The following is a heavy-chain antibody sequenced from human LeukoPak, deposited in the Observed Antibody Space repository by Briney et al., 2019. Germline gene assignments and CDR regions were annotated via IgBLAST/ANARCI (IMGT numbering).Heavy chain of an antibody. D-gene: IGHD6-19*01. CDR3: AKAYSSGWYGCFDY. V-gene: IGHV3-43*01. Sequence: SGGSLRLSCAASGFTFDDYTMHWVRQAPGKGLGWVSLISWDGGSTYYADSVKGRFTISRDNSKNYLFLQMNSLRTEDTALYYCAKAYSSGWYGCFDYWGQGTLVTVSS. CDR1: GFTFDDYT. J-gene: IGHJ4*02. CDR2: ISWDGGST.